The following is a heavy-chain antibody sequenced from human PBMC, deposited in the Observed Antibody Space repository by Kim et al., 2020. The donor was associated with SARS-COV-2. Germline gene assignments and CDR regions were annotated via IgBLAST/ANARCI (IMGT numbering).Heavy chain of an antibody. CDR1: GFTFSNGW. V-gene: IGHV3-15*01. Sequence: GGSLRLSCSVSGFTFSNGWMSWVRQAPGKGLECVGRIRSKVDGGTTDYAAPVKGRFTISRDDSKNTLYLQMNILKTEDTAVYYCATDYYYDSSGRLDYWGQGTLVTVSS. CDR2: IRSKVDGGTT. J-gene: IGHJ4*02. CDR3: ATDYYYDSSGRLDY. D-gene: IGHD3-22*01.